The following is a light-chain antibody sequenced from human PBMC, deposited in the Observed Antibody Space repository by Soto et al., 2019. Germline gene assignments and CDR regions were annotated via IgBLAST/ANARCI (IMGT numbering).Light chain of an antibody. J-gene: IGKJ2*01. CDR3: QQYDRFPYT. CDR2: KAS. CDR1: QSISNW. V-gene: IGKV1-5*03. Sequence: DIQMTQSPSTLSASVGDTVTITCRASQSISNWLAWYQQKPGQAPKLLIHKASTLESGVPSRFSGSESRTEFTLTFSSLQPDEFATFYCQQYDRFPYTFGQGTKLEIK.